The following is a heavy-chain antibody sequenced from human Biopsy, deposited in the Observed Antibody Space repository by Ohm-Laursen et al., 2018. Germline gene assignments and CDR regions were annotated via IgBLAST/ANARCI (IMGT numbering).Heavy chain of an antibody. D-gene: IGHD4-23*01. J-gene: IGHJ6*02. CDR2: IYYTGKT. V-gene: IGHV4-59*01. CDR1: DGSISGYY. Sequence: SDTLSLTCTVSDGSISGYYWSWIRQAPGKGLEWIGFIYYTGKTKSNPSLKSRLTMSVDTSKNQFSLNLTTVTTADTAAYYCARDTRWSHYSMDVWGQGTTVTVSS. CDR3: ARDTRWSHYSMDV.